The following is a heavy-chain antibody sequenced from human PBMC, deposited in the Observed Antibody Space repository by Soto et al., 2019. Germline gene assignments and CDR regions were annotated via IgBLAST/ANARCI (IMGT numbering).Heavy chain of an antibody. CDR2: ISAYNGNT. Sequence: ASVKVSCKASGYTFTSYGISWVRQAPGQGLEWMGWISAYNGNTNYAQKLQGRVTVTTDTSTSAAYMELRSLRSDDTAVYYCARVRRIAARPCYFDYWGQGTLVTVSS. D-gene: IGHD6-6*01. V-gene: IGHV1-18*01. CDR1: GYTFTSYG. J-gene: IGHJ4*02. CDR3: ARVRRIAARPCYFDY.